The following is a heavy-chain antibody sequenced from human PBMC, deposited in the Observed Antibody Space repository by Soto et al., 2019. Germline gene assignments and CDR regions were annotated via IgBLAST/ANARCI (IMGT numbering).Heavy chain of an antibody. Sequence: SVKVSCKASGGTFSSYAISWVRQAPGQGLEWMGGIIPIFGTANYAQKFQGRVTITADESTSTAYMELSSLRSEDTAVYYCARNGQEWINRLPYAFDIWGQGTMVIVSS. CDR1: GGTFSSYA. J-gene: IGHJ3*02. CDR2: IIPIFGTA. CDR3: ARNGQEWINRLPYAFDI. D-gene: IGHD5-12*01. V-gene: IGHV1-69*13.